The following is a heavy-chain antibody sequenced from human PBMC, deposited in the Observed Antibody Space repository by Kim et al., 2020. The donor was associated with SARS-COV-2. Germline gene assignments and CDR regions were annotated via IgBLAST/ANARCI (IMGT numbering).Heavy chain of an antibody. V-gene: IGHV3-30*18. D-gene: IGHD6-13*01. CDR2: ISYDGSNK. Sequence: GGSLRLSCAASGFTFSSYGMHWVRQAPGKGLEWVAVISYDGSNKYYADSVKGRFAISRDNSKNTLYLQMNSLRAADTAVYYCAKEVAAAGISYYYYGMDVWGQEPTATVSS. CDR1: GFTFSSYG. J-gene: IGHJ6*02. CDR3: AKEVAAAGISYYYYGMDV.